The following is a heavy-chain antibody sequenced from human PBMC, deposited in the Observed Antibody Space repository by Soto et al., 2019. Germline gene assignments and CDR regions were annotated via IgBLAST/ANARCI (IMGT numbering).Heavy chain of an antibody. D-gene: IGHD3-3*01. Sequence: SETLSLTCTVSGGSISSGGYYWSWIRQHPGKGLEWIGYIYYSGSTYYNPSLKSRVTISVDTSKNQFSLKLSSVTAADTAVYYCARGRFPDITIFGVVNSGSSGSPFAYWGQGTLVTVSS. CDR1: GGSISSGGYY. CDR3: ARGRFPDITIFGVVNSGSSGSPFAY. CDR2: IYYSGST. J-gene: IGHJ4*02. V-gene: IGHV4-31*03.